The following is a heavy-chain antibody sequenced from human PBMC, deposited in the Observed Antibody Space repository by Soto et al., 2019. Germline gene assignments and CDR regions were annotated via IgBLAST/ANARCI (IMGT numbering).Heavy chain of an antibody. V-gene: IGHV4-61*01. Sequence: SEPLSLTCSASGVSVSNKTYYWSWLRQPPGMRVKWIKYVYYSRTPNYHPSLKSRVTRSVDLSKNQFSLRLSAVTTADTAVYYFASTTAVPHTPRSRHLYDYWGQGALVTVSS. J-gene: IGHJ4*02. CDR2: VYYSRTP. D-gene: IGHD4-17*01. CDR1: GVSVSNKTYY. CDR3: ASTTAVPHTPRSRHLYDY.